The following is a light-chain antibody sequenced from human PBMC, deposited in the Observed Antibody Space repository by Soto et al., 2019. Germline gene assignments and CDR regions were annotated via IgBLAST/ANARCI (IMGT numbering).Light chain of an antibody. CDR1: QGINYY. CDR2: AAS. V-gene: IGKV1-17*03. Sequence: SVMAASVVVTVTITCRASQGINYYLAWFQHQPGKAPKLLIYAASTLQSGVPSRFSGSGSGTEFTLTISSLQPEDFATYYCQQVNSYPITFGGGTKVDIK. J-gene: IGKJ4*01. CDR3: QQVNSYPIT.